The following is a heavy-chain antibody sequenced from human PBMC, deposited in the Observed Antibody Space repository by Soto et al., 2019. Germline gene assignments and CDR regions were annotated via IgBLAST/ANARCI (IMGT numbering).Heavy chain of an antibody. Sequence: EVQLLESGGDLVQPAGSLRLSCAASGFTFSNYGMAWVHQAPGKGLDWVSSISGDGAGTYYADSVKGRFTISRDNSKNTLSLQMNRLRGEDSAVYYCAKILDAGGTDYWGQGTLVTVSS. J-gene: IGHJ4*02. CDR3: AKILDAGGTDY. V-gene: IGHV3-23*01. CDR1: GFTFSNYG. D-gene: IGHD1-1*01. CDR2: ISGDGAGT.